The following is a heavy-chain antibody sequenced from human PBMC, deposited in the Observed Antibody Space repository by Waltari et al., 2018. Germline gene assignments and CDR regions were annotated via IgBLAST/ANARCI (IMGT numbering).Heavy chain of an antibody. V-gene: IGHV1-69-2*01. CDR3: VTALGDRSSASRPFDV. CDR2: VEPEDGET. CDR1: AYRFTDFY. D-gene: IGHD3-10*01. J-gene: IGHJ3*01. Sequence: EVQLLQSGTELKKPGSTVQISCQVSAYRFTDFYIHWVQQAPGKGPQWMGLVEPEDGETRYAERCQGRVTITADTSTETAFMELSSLTSDDTAFYYCVTALGDRSSASRPFDVWGLGTLITVSS.